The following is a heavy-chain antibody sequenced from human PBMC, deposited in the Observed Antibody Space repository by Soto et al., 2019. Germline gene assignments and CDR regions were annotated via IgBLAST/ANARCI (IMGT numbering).Heavy chain of an antibody. CDR1: CGSFSGYY. Sequence: PSETLSLTCAVYCGSFSGYYWSWIRQPPGKGLEWIGEINHSGSTNYNPSLKSRVTISVDTPKNQFSLKLSSVTAADTAVYYCARGTKANRYYYGSGSYPYLYWYFDLWGRGTLVTVSS. D-gene: IGHD3-10*01. CDR3: ARGTKANRYYYGSGSYPYLYWYFDL. J-gene: IGHJ2*01. CDR2: INHSGST. V-gene: IGHV4-34*01.